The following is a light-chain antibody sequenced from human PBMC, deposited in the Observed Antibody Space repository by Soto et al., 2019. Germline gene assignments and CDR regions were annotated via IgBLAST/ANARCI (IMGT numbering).Light chain of an antibody. V-gene: IGKV3-20*01. CDR2: GAS. CDR1: QSVSSSY. Sequence: EIVLTQSPGTLSLSPGERATLSCRASQSVSSSYLAWYQQEPGQAPRLLIYGASSRATGIPDRFSGSGSGTDFTLTIRRLEPEDFAVYYCKQYGSSPVTFGQGTKVDIK. J-gene: IGKJ1*01. CDR3: KQYGSSPVT.